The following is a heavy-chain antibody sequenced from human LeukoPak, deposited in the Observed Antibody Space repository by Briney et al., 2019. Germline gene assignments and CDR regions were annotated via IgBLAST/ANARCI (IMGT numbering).Heavy chain of an antibody. D-gene: IGHD3-22*01. Sequence: SETLSLTCTVSGGSISSSSYYWGWIRQPPGKGLEWIGSIYYGGSTYYNPSLKSRVTISVDTSKNQFSLKLSSVTAADTAVYYCARGYYYDSSGYFFDYWGQGTLVTVSS. J-gene: IGHJ4*02. CDR2: IYYGGST. CDR1: GGSISSSSYY. V-gene: IGHV4-39*07. CDR3: ARGYYYDSSGYFFDY.